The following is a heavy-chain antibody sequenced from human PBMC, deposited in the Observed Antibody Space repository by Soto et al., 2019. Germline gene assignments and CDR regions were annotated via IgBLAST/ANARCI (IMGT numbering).Heavy chain of an antibody. D-gene: IGHD3-3*02. Sequence: ASETLSLTCTVSGGSSSSGDYSWSWIRQPPGKGLEWIGSIYYSGSTYYNPSLKSRVTISVDTSKNQFSLKLSSVTAADTAVYYCASPKIAFYNWFDPWGQGTLVTV. CDR3: ASPKIAFYNWFDP. J-gene: IGHJ5*02. V-gene: IGHV4-39*01. CDR1: GGSSSSGDYS. CDR2: IYYSGST.